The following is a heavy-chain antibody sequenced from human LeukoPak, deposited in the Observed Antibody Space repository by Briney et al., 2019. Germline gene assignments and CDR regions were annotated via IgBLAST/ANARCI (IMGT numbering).Heavy chain of an antibody. CDR2: MNPNSGNT. V-gene: IGHV1-8*01. CDR3: ARILHIGPEVQYQLPLGY. CDR1: GYTFTSYD. D-gene: IGHD2-2*01. Sequence: GASVKVSCKASGYTFTSYDINWVRQATGQGLEWMGWMNPNSGNTGYAQKFQGRVTMTRNTSISTAYMELSSLRSEDTAVYYCARILHIGPEVQYQLPLGYWGQGTLVTVSS. J-gene: IGHJ4*02.